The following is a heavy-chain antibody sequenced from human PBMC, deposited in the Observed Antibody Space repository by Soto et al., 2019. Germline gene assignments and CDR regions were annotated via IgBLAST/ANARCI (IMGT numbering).Heavy chain of an antibody. CDR1: GWSFSGYY. D-gene: IGHD2-2*01. V-gene: IGHV4-34*01. J-gene: IGHJ4*02. CDR2: INHSGST. Sequence: PSETLSLTCAVYGWSFSGYYWSWIRQPPGKGLEWIGEINHSGSTNYNPSLKSRVTISVDTSKNQFSLKLSSVTAADTAVYYCARARSPLPGYCSSTSCYALDYWGQGTLVTVSS. CDR3: ARARSPLPGYCSSTSCYALDY.